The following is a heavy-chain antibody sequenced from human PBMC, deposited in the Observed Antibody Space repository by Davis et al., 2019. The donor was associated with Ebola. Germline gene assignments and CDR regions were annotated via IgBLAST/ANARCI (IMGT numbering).Heavy chain of an antibody. CDR1: GFTFSTYS. Sequence: GESLKISCAASGFTFSTYSMSWVRQAPGKALEWVSSISSDSDYIYYADSAKGRFTISRDNAKNTLYLQMNSLRAEDTAVYYCARVTASAAFDIWGQGTMVTVSS. J-gene: IGHJ3*02. CDR2: ISSDSDYI. V-gene: IGHV3-21*01. D-gene: IGHD5-18*01. CDR3: ARVTASAAFDI.